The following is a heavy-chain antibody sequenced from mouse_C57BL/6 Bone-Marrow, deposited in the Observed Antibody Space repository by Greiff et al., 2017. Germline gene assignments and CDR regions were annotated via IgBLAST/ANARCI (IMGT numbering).Heavy chain of an antibody. V-gene: IGHV3-6*01. D-gene: IGHD1-1*01. CDR1: GYSITSGYY. CDR2: ISYDGSN. J-gene: IGHJ2*01. Sequence: DVQLVESGPGLVKPSQSLSLTCSVTGYSITSGYYWNWIRQFPGNKLEWMGYISYDGSNNYNPSLKNRISITRDTSKNQFFLKLNSVTTEDTATYYCARVSSYGYWGQGTTLTVSS. CDR3: ARVSSYGY.